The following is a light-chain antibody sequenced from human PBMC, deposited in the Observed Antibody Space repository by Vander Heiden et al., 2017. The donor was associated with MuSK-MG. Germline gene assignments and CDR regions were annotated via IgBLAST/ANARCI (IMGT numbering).Light chain of an antibody. CDR3: SSDTSSSSLV. V-gene: IGLV2-14*01. CDR1: SSDVGGYKY. J-gene: IGLJ2*01. CDR2: EVS. Sequence: QSVLTQTASVSGSPGQSLTILCTGTSSDVGGYKYVSWYHQPPGKAHKLMIYEVSNRPAGVSNRFSGSKSGNTASLTISGRKAEDEDDYYCSSDTSSSSLVFGGGTKLTVL.